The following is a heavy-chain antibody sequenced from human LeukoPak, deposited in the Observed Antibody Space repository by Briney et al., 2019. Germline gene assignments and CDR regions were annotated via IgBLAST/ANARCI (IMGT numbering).Heavy chain of an antibody. CDR1: GYTFTSYD. CDR3: ASVITVVTPHDAFDI. J-gene: IGHJ3*02. CDR2: MTPNSGNT. D-gene: IGHD4-23*01. Sequence: ASVKVSCKASGYTFTSYDINWVRQATGQGLEWMGWMTPNSGNTGYAQKFQGRVTMTRNTSISTAYMELSSLRSEDTAVYYCASVITVVTPHDAFDIWGQGTMVTVSS. V-gene: IGHV1-8*01.